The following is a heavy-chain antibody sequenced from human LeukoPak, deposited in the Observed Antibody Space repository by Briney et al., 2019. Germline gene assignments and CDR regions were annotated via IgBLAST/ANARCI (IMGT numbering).Heavy chain of an antibody. CDR3: AKRAVGATTFVEYFQH. CDR1: GFTFSSYA. J-gene: IGHJ1*01. V-gene: IGHV3-23*01. Sequence: GGSLRLSCAASGFTFSSYAMSWVRRAPGKGLEWVSAISGSGSSTYYADSVKGRFTISRDNSKNTLYLQMNSLRAEDTAVYYCAKRAVGATTFVEYFQHWGQGTLVTVSS. CDR2: ISGSGSST. D-gene: IGHD1-26*01.